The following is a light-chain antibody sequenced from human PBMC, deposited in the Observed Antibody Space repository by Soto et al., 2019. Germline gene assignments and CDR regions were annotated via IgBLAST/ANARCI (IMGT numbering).Light chain of an antibody. V-gene: IGKV1-13*02. CDR2: DAS. CDR1: QGIRSA. J-gene: IGKJ3*01. CDR3: QQFDSYPVP. Sequence: AIQLTQSPSSLSASVGDRVTITCRASQGIRSALAWYQQKPGKAPELLIYDASSLESGVPSRFSGSGSGTDFTLSISSLQPEYFATYYCQQFDSYPVPFGPGTKVDIK.